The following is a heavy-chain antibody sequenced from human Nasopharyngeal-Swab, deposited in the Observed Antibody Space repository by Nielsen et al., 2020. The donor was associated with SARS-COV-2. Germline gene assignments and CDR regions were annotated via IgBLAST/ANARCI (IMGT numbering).Heavy chain of an antibody. CDR3: TTDRFYDYVWGSYRPNDY. J-gene: IGHJ4*02. CDR2: IKSKTDGGTT. D-gene: IGHD3-16*02. V-gene: IGHV3-15*01. Sequence: GGSLRLSCTAYGFTFGDYGMTWVRQAPGKGLEWVGRIKSKTDGGTTDYAAPVKGRFTISRDDSKNTLYLQMNSLKTEDTAVYYCTTDRFYDYVWGSYRPNDYWGQGTLVTVSS. CDR1: GFTFGDYG.